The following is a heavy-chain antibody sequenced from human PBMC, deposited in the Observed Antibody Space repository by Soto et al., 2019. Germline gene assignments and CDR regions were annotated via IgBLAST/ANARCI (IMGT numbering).Heavy chain of an antibody. D-gene: IGHD6-13*01. Sequence: GGSLRLSCAASGFTFSSNWMVWVRQGPGKGLVWVSRINSDGSTTSYADSVKGRFTISRDNAKNTLYLQMSSLRAEDTAVYYCARDVAAAGDYWGQGTLVTVSS. V-gene: IGHV3-74*01. CDR3: ARDVAAAGDY. J-gene: IGHJ4*02. CDR1: GFTFSSNW. CDR2: INSDGSTT.